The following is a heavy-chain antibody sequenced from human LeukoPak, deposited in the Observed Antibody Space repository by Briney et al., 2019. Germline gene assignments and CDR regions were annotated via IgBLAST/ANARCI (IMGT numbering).Heavy chain of an antibody. CDR1: GGTFSSYA. Sequence: ASVKVSCKASGGTFSSYAISWVRQAPGQGLEWMGRIIPIFGTANYAQKFQGRVTITTDESTSTAYMELSSLRSEDTAVYYCARAPYYYDSSGYYYRFDPWGQGTLVTVSS. D-gene: IGHD3-22*01. J-gene: IGHJ5*02. CDR3: ARAPYYYDSSGYYYRFDP. V-gene: IGHV1-69*05. CDR2: IIPIFGTA.